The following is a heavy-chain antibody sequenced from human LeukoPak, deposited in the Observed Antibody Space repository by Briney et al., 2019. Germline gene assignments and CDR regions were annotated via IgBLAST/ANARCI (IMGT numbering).Heavy chain of an antibody. CDR1: GYTFTSYY. CDR3: ARAITVAGLVDI. CDR2: INPSGGST. Sequence: GASVKVSCKASGYTFTSYYMHWVRQAPGQGLEWMGIINPSGGSTSYAQKFQGRVTMTRDMSTSTAYMELRSLRSDDTAVYYCARAITVAGLVDIWGQGTKVIVSP. J-gene: IGHJ3*02. D-gene: IGHD6-19*01. V-gene: IGHV1-46*01.